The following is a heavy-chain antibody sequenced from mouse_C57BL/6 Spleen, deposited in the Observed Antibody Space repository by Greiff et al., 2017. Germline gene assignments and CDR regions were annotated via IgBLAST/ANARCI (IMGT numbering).Heavy chain of an antibody. CDR1: GYTFTSYW. V-gene: IGHV1-55*01. CDR3: ARGGITTVVEDYAMDY. Sequence: VQLQQPGAELVKPGASVKMSCKASGYTFTSYWITWVKQRPGQGLEWIGDIYPGSGSTNYNEKFKSKATLTVDTSSSTAYMQLSSLTSEDSAVYYCARGGITTVVEDYAMDYWSQGTSVTVSS. D-gene: IGHD1-1*01. CDR2: IYPGSGST. J-gene: IGHJ4*01.